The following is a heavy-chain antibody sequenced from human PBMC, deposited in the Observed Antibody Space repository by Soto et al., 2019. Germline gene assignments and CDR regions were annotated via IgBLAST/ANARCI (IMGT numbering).Heavy chain of an antibody. J-gene: IGHJ6*02. CDR2: INPSGGST. D-gene: IGHD1-26*01. V-gene: IGHV1-46*01. CDR3: ARDQSGSYFGVYYYYGMDV. CDR1: GYTFTSYY. Sequence: ASVKVSCKASGYTFTSYYMHWVRQTPGQGLEWMGIINPSGGSTSYAQKFQGRVTMTRDTSTSTVYMELSSLRSEDTAVYYCARDQSGSYFGVYYYYGMDVWGQGTTVTVSS.